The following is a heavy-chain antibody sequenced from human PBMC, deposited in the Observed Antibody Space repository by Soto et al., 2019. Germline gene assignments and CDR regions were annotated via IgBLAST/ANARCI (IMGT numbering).Heavy chain of an antibody. CDR2: ISHIGTA. J-gene: IGHJ6*02. D-gene: IGHD3-10*01. CDR1: GDSMSTDGYY. V-gene: IGHV4-31*03. CDR3: ARDQAYGSAFEGYYYYGMDV. Sequence: SETLSLTCTVSGDSMSTDGYYWNWIRQHPGKGLEWIGSISHIGTAYYNPSLKSRLIMSVDPSQNYFSLKLTSMTAADTAVYYCARDQAYGSAFEGYYYYGMDVWGQGTTVTVSS.